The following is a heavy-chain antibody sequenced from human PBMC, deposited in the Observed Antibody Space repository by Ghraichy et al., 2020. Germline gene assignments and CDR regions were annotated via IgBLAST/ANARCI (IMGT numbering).Heavy chain of an antibody. V-gene: IGHV3-64D*06. CDR2: INNNGGTT. D-gene: IGHD6-19*01. Sequence: GGSLRLSCSASGFTFSSYAMHWVRQAPGKGLEYVSAINNNGGTTYYADSVKGRFTISRDNSKNKLYLQMSSLGAEDTAVYYCVKDRGSSGWFSDYWGQGTLVNVSS. CDR3: VKDRGSSGWFSDY. CDR1: GFTFSSYA. J-gene: IGHJ4*02.